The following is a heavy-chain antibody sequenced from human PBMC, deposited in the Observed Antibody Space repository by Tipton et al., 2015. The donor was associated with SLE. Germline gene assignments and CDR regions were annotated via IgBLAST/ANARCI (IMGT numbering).Heavy chain of an antibody. CDR1: GGSISSSSYY. J-gene: IGHJ4*02. Sequence: TLSLTCTVSGGSISSSSYYWGWIRQPPGKGLEWIGSIYYSGSTNYNPSLKSRVNISVDTSKNQFSLKLSSVTAADTAVYYCARGGTAAGTGGIFDYWGQGTLVTVSS. CDR2: IYYSGST. CDR3: ARGGTAAGTGGIFDY. V-gene: IGHV4-39*07. D-gene: IGHD6-13*01.